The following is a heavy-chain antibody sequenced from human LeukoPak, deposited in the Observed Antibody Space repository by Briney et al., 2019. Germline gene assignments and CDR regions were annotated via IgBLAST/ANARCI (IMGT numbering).Heavy chain of an antibody. CDR2: IKEDGSEK. D-gene: IGHD5-18*01. J-gene: IGHJ4*02. Sequence: GGSLRFSCAASGFTFRSYWMSWVRQAPGKGLEWVANIKEDGSEKYYVDSVKGRFTISRDSAKNSLYLQMNSLRVEDTAVYYCARDHNYGSDYWGQGTLVTVSS. CDR3: ARDHNYGSDY. CDR1: GFTFRSYW. V-gene: IGHV3-7*03.